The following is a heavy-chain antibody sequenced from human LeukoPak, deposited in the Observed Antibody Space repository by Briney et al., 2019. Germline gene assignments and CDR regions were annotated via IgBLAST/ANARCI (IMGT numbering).Heavy chain of an antibody. CDR1: GYTFTYRY. V-gene: IGHV1-45*02. Sequence: SVKVSCKCSGYTFTYRYLHWVRQGPGQALEWMGAITPFNGSTNYAQKFQDRVTITRDRSMSTAYMELSSLRSEDTAMYYCARSSDYSNYLFAYWGQGTLVTVSS. J-gene: IGHJ4*02. D-gene: IGHD4-11*01. CDR3: ARSSDYSNYLFAY. CDR2: ITPFNGST.